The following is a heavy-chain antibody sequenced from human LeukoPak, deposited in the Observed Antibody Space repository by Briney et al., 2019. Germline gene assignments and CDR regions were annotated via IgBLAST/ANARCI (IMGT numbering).Heavy chain of an antibody. CDR1: GFTFSSYA. CDR3: AKAHYDSSGYYYAFDY. D-gene: IGHD3-22*01. J-gene: IGHJ4*02. CDR2: ISGSGGST. Sequence: GGPLRLSCAASGFTFSSYAMSWVRQAPGKGLEWVSAISGSGGSTYYADSVKGRFTISRDNSKNTLYLQMNSLRAEDTAVYYCAKAHYDSSGYYYAFDYWGQGTLVTVSS. V-gene: IGHV3-23*01.